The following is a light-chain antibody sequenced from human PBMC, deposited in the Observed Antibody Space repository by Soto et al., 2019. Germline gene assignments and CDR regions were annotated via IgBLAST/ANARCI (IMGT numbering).Light chain of an antibody. V-gene: IGKV3-20*01. CDR2: GAS. CDR1: QSVSSSY. CDR3: QQYGSSPLIT. J-gene: IGKJ5*01. Sequence: EIVLTQSPGTLSLSPGERATLSCRASQSVSSSYLAWYQQKTGQAPRLLIYGASSSATGIPDRFSGSGSGADFTLTISSLEPEDFAVYYCQQYGSSPLITFGQGTRLEIK.